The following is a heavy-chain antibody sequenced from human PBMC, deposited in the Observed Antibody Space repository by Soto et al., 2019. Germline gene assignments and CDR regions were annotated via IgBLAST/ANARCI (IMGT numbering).Heavy chain of an antibody. CDR3: AKSYDILTGYSDY. D-gene: IGHD3-9*01. Sequence: EVQLLESGGGLVQPGGSLRLSCAASGFTFSSYAMSWVRQAPGKGLEWVSAISGSGGSTYYADSVKGRFTISRDNYKNTLYLQMNSLRAEDTAVYYCAKSYDILTGYSDYWGQGTLVTVSS. CDR1: GFTFSSYA. CDR2: ISGSGGST. J-gene: IGHJ4*02. V-gene: IGHV3-23*01.